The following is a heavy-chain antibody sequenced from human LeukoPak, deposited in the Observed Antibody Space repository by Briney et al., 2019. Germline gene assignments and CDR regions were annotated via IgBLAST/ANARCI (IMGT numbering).Heavy chain of an antibody. D-gene: IGHD2-15*01. CDR1: GFTFSSYA. CDR3: ARDKAVVVVAATGGYFDY. V-gene: IGHV3-30*04. J-gene: IGHJ4*02. CDR2: ISYDGSNK. Sequence: PGRSLRLSCAASGFTFSSYAMRWVRQAPGKGLEWVAVISYDGSNKYYADSVKGRFTISRDNSKNTLYLQMNSLRAEDTAVYYCARDKAVVVVAATGGYFDYWGQGTLVTVSS.